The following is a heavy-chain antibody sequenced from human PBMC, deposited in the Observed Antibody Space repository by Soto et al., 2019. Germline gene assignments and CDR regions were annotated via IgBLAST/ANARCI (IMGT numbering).Heavy chain of an antibody. V-gene: IGHV1-46*01. D-gene: IGHD4-17*01. CDR2: INPSGGST. CDR1: GYTFTSYY. Sequence: QVQLVQSGAEVKKPGASVKVSCKASGYTFTSYYMHWVRQAPGQGLEWMGIINPSGGSTSYAQKFQGRVTMTRDTSTSTVYMELSSLRSVDTAVYYCAREGGERDYCDWSGSSGWFDPWGQGTLVTVSS. J-gene: IGHJ5*02. CDR3: AREGGERDYCDWSGSSGWFDP.